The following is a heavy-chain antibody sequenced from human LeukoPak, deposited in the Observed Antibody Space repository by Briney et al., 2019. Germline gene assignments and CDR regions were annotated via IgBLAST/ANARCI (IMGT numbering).Heavy chain of an antibody. D-gene: IGHD1-20*01. CDR3: AREDNWNRNAFDI. V-gene: IGHV1-2*02. J-gene: IGHJ3*02. CDR1: GYTFTGYY. CDR2: INPNSGGT. Sequence: ASVKASCKASGYTFTGYYMHWVRQAPGQGLEWMGWINPNSGGTNYAQKFQGRVTMTRDTSISTAYMELSRLRSDDTAVYYCAREDNWNRNAFDIWGQGTMVTVSS.